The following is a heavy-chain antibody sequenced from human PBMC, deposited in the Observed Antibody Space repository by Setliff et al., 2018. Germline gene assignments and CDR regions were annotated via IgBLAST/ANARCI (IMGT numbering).Heavy chain of an antibody. D-gene: IGHD1-26*01. V-gene: IGHV4-61*02. CDR3: ARDNTIVGAADY. CDR2: LHTSGAT. CDR1: GGSITSGSFY. J-gene: IGHJ4*02. Sequence: SQTLSLTCAVSGGSITSGSFYWSWIRQPAGEGLEWIGRLHTSGATVYNPSLRGRVTISADTSTNNFSLKMTSVTAADTAVYYCARDNTIVGAADYWGPGALVTVSS.